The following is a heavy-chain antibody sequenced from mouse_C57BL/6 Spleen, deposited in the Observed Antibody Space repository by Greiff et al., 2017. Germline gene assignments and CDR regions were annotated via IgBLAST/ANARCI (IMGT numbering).Heavy chain of an antibody. Sequence: VQLQQPGAELVMPGASVKLSCKASGYTFTSYWMHWVKQRPGQGLEWIGEIDPSDSYTNYNQKFKGKSTLTVDKSSSTAYMQLSSLTSEDSAVYYCARGGAYYSNYLAYWGQGTLVTVSA. CDR2: IDPSDSYT. CDR1: GYTFTSYW. CDR3: ARGGAYYSNYLAY. V-gene: IGHV1-69*01. J-gene: IGHJ3*01. D-gene: IGHD2-5*01.